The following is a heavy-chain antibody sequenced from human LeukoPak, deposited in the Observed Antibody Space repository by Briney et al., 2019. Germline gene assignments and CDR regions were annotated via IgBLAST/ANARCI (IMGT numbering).Heavy chain of an antibody. Sequence: QSGRSLRLSCAASGFTFSSYGMHWVRQAPGKGLEWVAVISYDGSNKYYADSVKGRFTISRDNSKNTLYLQMNSLRAEDTAVYYCAKVGVRGVIKLSPTDWGQGTLVTVSS. CDR2: ISYDGSNK. CDR3: AKVGVRGVIKLSPTD. D-gene: IGHD3-10*01. V-gene: IGHV3-30*18. J-gene: IGHJ4*02. CDR1: GFTFSSYG.